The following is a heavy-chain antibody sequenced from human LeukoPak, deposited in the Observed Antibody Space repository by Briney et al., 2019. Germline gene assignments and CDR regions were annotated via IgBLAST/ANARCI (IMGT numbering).Heavy chain of an antibody. CDR3: ASSPGHYGGNSPFDAFDI. V-gene: IGHV4-30-2*01. CDR1: GGSISSGGYY. CDR2: IYHSGST. Sequence: SETLSLTCTVSGGSISSGGYYWSWIRQPPGKGLEWIGYIYHSGSTYYNPSLKSRVTISVDRSKNQFSLKLSSVTAADTAVYYCASSPGHYGGNSPFDAFDIWGQGTMVTVSS. D-gene: IGHD4-23*01. J-gene: IGHJ3*02.